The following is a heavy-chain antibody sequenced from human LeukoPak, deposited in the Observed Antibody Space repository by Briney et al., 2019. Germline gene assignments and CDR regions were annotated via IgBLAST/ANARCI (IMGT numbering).Heavy chain of an antibody. V-gene: IGHV4-39*07. D-gene: IGHD7-27*01. CDR1: GGSISSSSYY. CDR3: ARETGEVRAFDI. CDR2: IYHSGST. J-gene: IGHJ3*02. Sequence: PSETLSLTCTVSGGSISSSSYYWSWVRQPPGKGLEWIGEIYHSGSTNYNPSLKSRVTISVDKSKTQFSLKLSSVTAADTAVYYCARETGEVRAFDIWGQGTMVTVSS.